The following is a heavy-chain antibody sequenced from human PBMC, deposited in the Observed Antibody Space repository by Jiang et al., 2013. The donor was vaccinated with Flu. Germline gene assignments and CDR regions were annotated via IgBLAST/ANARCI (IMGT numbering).Heavy chain of an antibody. D-gene: IGHD3-22*01. CDR1: GFTFSNFA. V-gene: IGHV3-23*01. CDR3: AKSSGYYFDY. Sequence: GLVQPGGSLRLSCAASGFTFSNFAMTWVRQGPGKGLEWVSTISGSGGSTYYADSVKGRFTISRDNSKNTLYLQMNSLRAEDTAVYYCAKSSGYYFDYWGQGTLVTVSS. J-gene: IGHJ4*02. CDR2: ISGSGGST.